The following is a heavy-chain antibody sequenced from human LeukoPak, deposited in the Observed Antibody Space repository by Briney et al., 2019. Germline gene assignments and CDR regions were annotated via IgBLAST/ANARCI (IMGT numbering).Heavy chain of an antibody. CDR1: GGSFSGYY. D-gene: IGHD3-22*01. J-gene: IGHJ4*02. CDR3: ARLYYYDSSGPPL. CDR2: INHSGST. V-gene: IGHV4-34*01. Sequence: SETLSLTCAVYGGSFSGYYWSWIRQPPGKGLEWIGEINHSGSTNYNPSLKSRVTISVDTSKNQFSLKLSSVTAADTAVYYCARLYYYDSSGPPLWGQGTLVTVSS.